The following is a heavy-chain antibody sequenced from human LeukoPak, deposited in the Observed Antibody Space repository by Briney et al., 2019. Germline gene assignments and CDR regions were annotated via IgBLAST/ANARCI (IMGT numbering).Heavy chain of an antibody. J-gene: IGHJ6*03. V-gene: IGHV1-46*01. Sequence: ASVKVSCKASGYTFTSYYMHGVRQAPGQGLEWMGIINPSGGSTSYAQKFQGRVTMTRDTSTSTVYMELSSLRSEDTAVYYCARERGYSYGYYYYYYMDVWGKGTTVTVSS. CDR3: ARERGYSYGYYYYYYMDV. D-gene: IGHD5-18*01. CDR2: INPSGGST. CDR1: GYTFTSYY.